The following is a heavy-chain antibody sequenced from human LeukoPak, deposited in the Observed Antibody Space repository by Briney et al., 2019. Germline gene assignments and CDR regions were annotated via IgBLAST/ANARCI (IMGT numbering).Heavy chain of an antibody. D-gene: IGHD6-6*01. CDR2: IYYSGST. CDR3: ARGHSLGIAARLWFDP. Sequence: SETLSLTCTVSGGSISSGGYYWSWIRQHPGKGLEWIGYIYYSGSTYYNPSLKSRVTISVDTSKNQFSLKLSSVTAADTAEYYCARGHSLGIAARLWFDPWGQGTLVTVSS. J-gene: IGHJ5*02. V-gene: IGHV4-31*03. CDR1: GGSISSGGYY.